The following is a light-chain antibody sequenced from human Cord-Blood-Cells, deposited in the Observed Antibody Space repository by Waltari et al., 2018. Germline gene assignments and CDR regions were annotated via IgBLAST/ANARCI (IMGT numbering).Light chain of an antibody. CDR2: AAS. V-gene: IGKV1-39*01. Sequence: DIQMTQSPSSLSASVGDRVTITCRASQSISSYLNWYQQKPGKAPKLLIYAASSLQSGVASKFIGSGFGTDFTLTINTLQPEDFAAYCFQQSYSTPPIAFGHGTRLEIK. CDR3: QQSYSTPPIA. CDR1: QSISSY. J-gene: IGKJ5*01.